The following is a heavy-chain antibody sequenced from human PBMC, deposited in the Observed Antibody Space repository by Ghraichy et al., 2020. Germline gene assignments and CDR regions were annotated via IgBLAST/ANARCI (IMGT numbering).Heavy chain of an antibody. CDR3: ARGYSSSDPTYGMDV. V-gene: IGHV3-33*01. Sequence: GESLNISCAASGFTFSSYGMHWVRQAPGKGLEWVAVIWYDGSNKYYADSVKGRFTISRDNSKNTLYLQMNSLRAEDTAVYYCARGYSSSDPTYGMDVWGQGTTVTVSS. CDR1: GFTFSSYG. D-gene: IGHD6-13*01. CDR2: IWYDGSNK. J-gene: IGHJ6*02.